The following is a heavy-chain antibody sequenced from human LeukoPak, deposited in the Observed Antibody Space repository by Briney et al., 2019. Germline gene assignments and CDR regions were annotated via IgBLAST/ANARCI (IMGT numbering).Heavy chain of an antibody. CDR3: GREPEGLTTESH. V-gene: IGHV1-69*04. CDR1: GGTFTNYI. D-gene: IGHD1-14*01. Sequence: GSSVKVSCKPSGGTFTNYIISWVRQAPGQGLEWVGTIILILDIANYAQKFQGRVAITADTSTSTAYMELSGLGSEDTAVYFCGREPEGLTTESHWGQGTLVTVSS. J-gene: IGHJ4*02. CDR2: IILILDIA.